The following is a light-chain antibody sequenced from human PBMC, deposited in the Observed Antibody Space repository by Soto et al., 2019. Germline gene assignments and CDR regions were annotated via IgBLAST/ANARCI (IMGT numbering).Light chain of an antibody. J-gene: IGKJ2*01. V-gene: IGKV3-20*01. Sequence: EIVLTQSPGTLSLSPGERATLSCRASQSVSSSFLAWYQQKPGQAPRLLIYGASSRATGIPDRFSGSGSGTDFTLAIXXXXXXXXXVFYCQQYGGSPYTFGQGTKLXXX. CDR1: QSVSSSF. CDR3: QQYGGSPYT. CDR2: GAS.